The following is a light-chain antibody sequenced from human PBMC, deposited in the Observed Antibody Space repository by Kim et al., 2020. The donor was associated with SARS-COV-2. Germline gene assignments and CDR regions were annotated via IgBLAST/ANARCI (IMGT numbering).Light chain of an antibody. V-gene: IGLV6-57*03. J-gene: IGLJ3*02. CDR2: EDN. Sequence: LTQPHSVSGSPGKTVNISCTRSSGSIASSYVQWYQQRPGSAPTTVIYEDNERPSGVPDRFSGSIDISSNSASLTISGVKTEDEADYYCQSYDINSLWVFGGGTQLTVL. CDR3: QSYDINSLWV. CDR1: SGSIASSY.